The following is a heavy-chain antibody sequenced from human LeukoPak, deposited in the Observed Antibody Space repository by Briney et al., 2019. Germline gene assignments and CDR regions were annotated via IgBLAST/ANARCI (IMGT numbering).Heavy chain of an antibody. CDR1: GGSISTSRYY. CDR3: ARTVGEPGAEYFQH. V-gene: IGHV4-39*01. J-gene: IGHJ1*01. Sequence: PSETLALTCTVSGGSISTSRYYWGWIRPPQWQGLEWIGSIFYSGSTYYNPSLNSRVTISVDTSKKHLSLKLSSVTAADTAVYYCARTVGEPGAEYFQHWGQGTLVTVSS. D-gene: IGHD3-10*01. CDR2: IFYSGST.